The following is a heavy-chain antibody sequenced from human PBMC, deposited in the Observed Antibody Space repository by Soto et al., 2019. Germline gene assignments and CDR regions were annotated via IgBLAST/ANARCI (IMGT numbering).Heavy chain of an antibody. V-gene: IGHV1-69*01. J-gene: IGHJ4*02. CDR3: ARADSSSSEYGHGY. Sequence: QXQLVQSGAEVKKPGSSVKVSCKASGDTFSSYAISWVRQAPGQGLEWMGGIIPIFGTANYAQKFQGRVTITADESTSTAYMELSSLRSEDTAVYYCARADSSSSEYGHGYWGQGTLVTVSS. CDR2: IIPIFGTA. CDR1: GDTFSSYA. D-gene: IGHD6-6*01.